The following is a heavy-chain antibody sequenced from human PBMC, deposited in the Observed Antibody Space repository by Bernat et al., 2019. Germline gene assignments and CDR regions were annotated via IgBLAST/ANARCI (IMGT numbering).Heavy chain of an antibody. CDR1: GFTFGSFS. CDR2: ISSGSSTI. Sequence: EVQLVESGGGLVQPGGSLRLSCAASGFTFGSFSMNWVRQAPGKGLEWVSYISSGSSTIYYADSVKGRFTISRDNVKNSLYLQMNSLRAEDTAVYYCAKISGGSYSDYWGQGTLVTVSS. D-gene: IGHD2-15*01. V-gene: IGHV3-48*01. J-gene: IGHJ4*02. CDR3: AKISGGSYSDY.